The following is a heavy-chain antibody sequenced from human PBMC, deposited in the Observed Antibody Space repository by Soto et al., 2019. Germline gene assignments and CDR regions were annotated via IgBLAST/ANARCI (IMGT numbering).Heavy chain of an antibody. Sequence: QVQLVQSGAEVKKPGASVKVSCKTSGYIFTAYSMHWVRQAPGQGLEWMGVVNPSGGSAHYAQSFEGRVTLTRDTSTSTFYMELSSLRSEDTAVYYCAREENCRGGTCDSEYFHHWGQGPLVTDSS. CDR2: VNPSGGSA. J-gene: IGHJ1*01. V-gene: IGHV1-46*01. CDR1: GYIFTAYS. CDR3: AREENCRGGTCDSEYFHH. D-gene: IGHD2-15*01.